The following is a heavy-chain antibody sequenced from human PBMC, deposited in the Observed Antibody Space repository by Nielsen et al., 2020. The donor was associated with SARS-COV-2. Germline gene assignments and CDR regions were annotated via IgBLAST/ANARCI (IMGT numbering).Heavy chain of an antibody. CDR2: IDPSDSYT. CDR3: ARHAAYYSDSSGISYYFDY. Sequence: VRQMPGKGLEWMGRIDPSDSYTNYSPSFQGHVTISADKSISTAYLQWSSLKASDTAMYYCARHAAYYSDSSGISYYFDYWGQGTLVTVSS. V-gene: IGHV5-10-1*01. D-gene: IGHD3-22*01. J-gene: IGHJ4*02.